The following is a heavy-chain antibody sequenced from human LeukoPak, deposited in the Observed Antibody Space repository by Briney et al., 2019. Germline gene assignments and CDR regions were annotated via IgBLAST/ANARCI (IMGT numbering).Heavy chain of an antibody. Sequence: ASVTVSCKASGYTFTAYYIHWVRQAPGQGLEWLGWVNPNTGGTNFAPKFQGRVTMTRDTSIRMTYMELTSLKSDDTAVYYCARVSPYGDFDCGGQGTLFTVSS. D-gene: IGHD4-17*01. CDR3: ARVSPYGDFDC. CDR1: GYTFTAYY. CDR2: VNPNTGGT. J-gene: IGHJ4*02. V-gene: IGHV1-2*02.